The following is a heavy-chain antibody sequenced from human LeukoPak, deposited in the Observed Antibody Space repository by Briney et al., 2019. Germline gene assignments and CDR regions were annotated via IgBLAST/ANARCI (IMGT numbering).Heavy chain of an antibody. V-gene: IGHV4-4*07. Sequence: KASETLSLTCTVSGGSIHSYWSWIRQPAGKGLEWIGRISGSGTITYNPALQSRLTISIDTSKNQFSLKLNSVTAADTAVYYCAKSNGYGLVDIWGQGTMVTVSS. J-gene: IGHJ3*02. D-gene: IGHD3-10*01. CDR3: AKSNGYGLVDI. CDR1: GGSIHSY. CDR2: ISGSGTI.